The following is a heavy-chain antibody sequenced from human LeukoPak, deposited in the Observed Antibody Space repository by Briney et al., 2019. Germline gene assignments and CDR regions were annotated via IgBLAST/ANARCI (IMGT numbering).Heavy chain of an antibody. D-gene: IGHD5-12*01. Sequence: PSETLSLTCAVYGGSFSGYYWSWIRQPPGKGLEWIGEINHSGSTNYNPSLKSRVTISVDTSKNQFSLKLSSVTAADTAVYYCANTATRYYYYMDVWGKGTTVTLSS. J-gene: IGHJ6*03. CDR3: ANTATRYYYYMDV. CDR1: GGSFSGYY. V-gene: IGHV4-34*01. CDR2: INHSGST.